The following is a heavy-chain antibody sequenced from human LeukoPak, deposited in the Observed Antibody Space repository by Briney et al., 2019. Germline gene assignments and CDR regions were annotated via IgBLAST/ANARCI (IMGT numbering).Heavy chain of an antibody. CDR1: GFTFSSYA. CDR2: ISYDGSNK. D-gene: IGHD2-15*01. Sequence: GRSLRLSCAASGFTFSSYAMHWVRQAPGKGLEWVAVISYDGSNKYYADSVKGRFTISRDNSKNTLYLQMNSLRADDTAVYYCARATPLYCSGGSCLIPFDYWGQGTLVTVSS. J-gene: IGHJ4*02. CDR3: ARATPLYCSGGSCLIPFDY. V-gene: IGHV3-30*04.